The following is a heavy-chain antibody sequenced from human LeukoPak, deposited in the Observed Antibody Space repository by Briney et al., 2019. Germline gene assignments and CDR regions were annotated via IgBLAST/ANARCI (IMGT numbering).Heavy chain of an antibody. Sequence: GGSLRLSCVAAGFSFSSYWMSWVRQTPGKGLEWVAKIKQEGSARYYVDSVTGRFTISRNNAMNSLYLQMNSLRVEDTAVYYCARDPGIAAAGTVGYFDSWGQGILVTVSS. CDR3: ARDPGIAAAGTVGYFDS. CDR2: IKQEGSAR. CDR1: GFSFSSYW. D-gene: IGHD6-13*01. V-gene: IGHV3-7*01. J-gene: IGHJ4*02.